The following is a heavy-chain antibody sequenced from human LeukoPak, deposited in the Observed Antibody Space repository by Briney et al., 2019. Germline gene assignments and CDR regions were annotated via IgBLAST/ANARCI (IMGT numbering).Heavy chain of an antibody. V-gene: IGHV3-30*02. J-gene: IGHJ4*02. CDR2: IRYDGSNK. Sequence: PGGSLRLSCAASGFTFSSYGMHWVRQAPGKGLEWVAFIRYDGSNKYYADSVKGRFTISRDNSKNTLYLQMNSLRAEDTAVYYCAKGDYYDYVWGSTVPDYWGQGTLVTVSS. CDR3: AKGDYYDYVWGSTVPDY. CDR1: GFTFSSYG. D-gene: IGHD3-16*01.